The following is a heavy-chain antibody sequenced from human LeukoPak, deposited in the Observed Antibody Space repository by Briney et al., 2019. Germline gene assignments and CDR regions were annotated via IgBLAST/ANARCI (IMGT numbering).Heavy chain of an antibody. D-gene: IGHD6-25*01. Sequence: GGSLRLSCAASGFTFSSYGMHWVRQAPGKGLEWVAFIRYDGSNKYYADSVKGRFTISRDNAKNSVYLQMDSLRVEDTARYYCARDFIPAATFHSWGQGTRVTVSS. CDR3: ARDFIPAATFHS. CDR2: IRYDGSNK. V-gene: IGHV3-30*02. J-gene: IGHJ4*02. CDR1: GFTFSSYG.